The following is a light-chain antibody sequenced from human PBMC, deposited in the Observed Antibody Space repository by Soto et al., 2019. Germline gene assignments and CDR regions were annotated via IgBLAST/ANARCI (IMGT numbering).Light chain of an antibody. J-gene: IGKJ5*01. Sequence: EIVLTQSPGTLSLSPGERATLSCRASQSVSSSYLAWFQQKPGQAPRLLIYGASSRATGIPDRFSGSGSGTEFTLTISSLQSEDFAPYFCQQHNNWPITFGQGTRLEIK. CDR3: QQHNNWPIT. V-gene: IGKV3D-20*02. CDR2: GAS. CDR1: QSVSSSY.